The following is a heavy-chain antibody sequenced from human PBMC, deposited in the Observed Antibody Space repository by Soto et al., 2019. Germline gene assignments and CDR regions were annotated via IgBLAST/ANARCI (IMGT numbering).Heavy chain of an antibody. CDR2: IKQDGSAK. CDR1: GFTFSSYW. D-gene: IGHD2-15*01. CDR3: ARRQFGYCSGGSCYNFDY. J-gene: IGHJ4*02. Sequence: EVQLVESGGGLVQPGGSLRLSCAASGFTFSSYWMSWVRQAPGKGLEWVAKIKQDGSAKYYVDSVKGRFTISRDNAKNSLYLQMNSLRAEDTAVYYCARRQFGYCSGGSCYNFDYWGQGTLVTVSS. V-gene: IGHV3-7*01.